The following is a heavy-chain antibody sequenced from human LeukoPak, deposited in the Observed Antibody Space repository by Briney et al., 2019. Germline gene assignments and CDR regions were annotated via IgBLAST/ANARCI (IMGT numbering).Heavy chain of an antibody. D-gene: IGHD2/OR15-2a*01. J-gene: IGHJ4*02. Sequence: GGSLRLSCAASGVTFGSYIMNWVRQAPGKGLEWVSYISSGGSTIYYSDSVKGRFTISRDNAKNSLCLQMNSLRDEDTAVYYCARDLNLSFWGQGTLVTVSS. CDR3: ARDLNLSF. CDR1: GVTFGSYI. V-gene: IGHV3-48*02. CDR2: ISSGGSTI.